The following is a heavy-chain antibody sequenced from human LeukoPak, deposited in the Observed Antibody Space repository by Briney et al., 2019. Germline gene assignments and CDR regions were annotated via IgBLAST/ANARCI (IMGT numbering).Heavy chain of an antibody. J-gene: IGHJ4*02. CDR1: GYTFTNYY. V-gene: IGHV1-46*01. CDR3: AREIGPIQLHLWGTAFDY. Sequence: GASVKVSCKASGYTFTNYYIHWVRQAPGQGLEWMGIINPSGRSTSSAQKFQGRVTMTRDTSTSTVYMELSSLRSEDTAVYYCAREIGPIQLHLWGTAFDYWGQGTLVTVSS. CDR2: INPSGRST. D-gene: IGHD5-18*01.